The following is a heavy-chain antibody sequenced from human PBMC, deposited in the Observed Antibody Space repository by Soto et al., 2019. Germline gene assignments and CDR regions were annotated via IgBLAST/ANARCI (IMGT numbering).Heavy chain of an antibody. CDR2: IYHSGST. D-gene: IGHD6-13*01. CDR3: ARVPRAAAGTD. V-gene: IGHV4-4*02. Sequence: PSETLSLTCAVSGGSISSSNWWSGVRQPPGKGLEWIGEIYHSGSTNYSPSLKSRVTMSVDKSKNQFSLMLSSVTAADTAVYYCARVPRAAAGTDWGQGTLVTVSS. J-gene: IGHJ4*02. CDR1: GGSISSSNW.